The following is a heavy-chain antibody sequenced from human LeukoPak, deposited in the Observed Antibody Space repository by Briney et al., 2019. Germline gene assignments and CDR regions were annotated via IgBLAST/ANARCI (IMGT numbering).Heavy chain of an antibody. Sequence: GGSLRLSCVASGFTFNSYNINWVRHAPEKGLEWVSYITSRGSLTYSADSEKGRFIVSRDNAKNSLYLQLNRLRDEDTAVYYCARVYYDSSGYYYAVDIWGQGTMVTVSS. CDR2: ITSRGSLT. CDR3: ARVYYDSSGYYYAVDI. CDR1: GFTFNSYN. J-gene: IGHJ3*02. V-gene: IGHV3-48*02. D-gene: IGHD3-22*01.